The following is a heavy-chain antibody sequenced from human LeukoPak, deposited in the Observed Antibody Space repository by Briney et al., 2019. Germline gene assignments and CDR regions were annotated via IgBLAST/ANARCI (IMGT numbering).Heavy chain of an antibody. CDR2: IYHSGST. J-gene: IGHJ4*02. Sequence: SETLSLTCAVSGYSISSGYYWGWIRQPPRKGLEWIGSIYHSGSTYYNPSLKSRVTISVDTSKNQFSLKLSSVTAADTAVYYCARQGDYNGYFDYWGQGTLVTVSS. D-gene: IGHD4-17*01. V-gene: IGHV4-38-2*01. CDR3: ARQGDYNGYFDY. CDR1: GYSISSGYY.